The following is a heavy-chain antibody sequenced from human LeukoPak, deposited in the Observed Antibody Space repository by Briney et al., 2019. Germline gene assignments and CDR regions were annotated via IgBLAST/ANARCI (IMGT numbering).Heavy chain of an antibody. CDR3: ARAPPGGYSGSYYFDY. D-gene: IGHD1-26*01. CDR2: IYTSGST. V-gene: IGHV4-4*07. J-gene: IGHJ4*02. Sequence: PSETLSLTCTVSGGSISSYYWSWIRQPAGKVLEWIGRIYTSGSTNYNPSLKRRVTMSVDTSKNQFSLKLSSVTAADTAVYYCARAPPGGYSGSYYFDYWGQGTLVTVSS. CDR1: GGSISSYY.